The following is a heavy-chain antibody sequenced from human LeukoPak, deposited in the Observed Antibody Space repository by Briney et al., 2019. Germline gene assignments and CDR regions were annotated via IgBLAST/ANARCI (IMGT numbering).Heavy chain of an antibody. V-gene: IGHV3-21*01. CDR3: ARDLTSVTTCFDY. CDR2: ISSGSDHI. D-gene: IGHD4-17*01. J-gene: IGHJ4*02. Sequence: GGSLRLSCAASGFTFSRYSMNWVRQAPGKGLEWDSSISSGSDHIYYSDSLKGRFIISRDNAKNSLYLQMDSLRAEDTAVYYCARDLTSVTTCFDYWGQGILVTVSS. CDR1: GFTFSRYS.